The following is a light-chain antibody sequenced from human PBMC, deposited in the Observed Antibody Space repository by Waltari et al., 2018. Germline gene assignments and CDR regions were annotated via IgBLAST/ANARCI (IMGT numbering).Light chain of an antibody. CDR3: QHYVRLPVT. CDR1: QSVGRS. Sequence: EIVLTQSPGTLSLSPGEGATLPCRASQSVGRSLVWYQQKPGQAPRLVISGASSRATGIPDRFSGSGSGTDFSLTISRLEHEDFAVYYCQHYVRLPVTFGRGTKVEIK. CDR2: GAS. V-gene: IGKV3-20*01. J-gene: IGKJ4*02.